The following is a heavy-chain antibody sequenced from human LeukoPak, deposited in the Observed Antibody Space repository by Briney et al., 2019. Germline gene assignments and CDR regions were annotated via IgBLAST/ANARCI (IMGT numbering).Heavy chain of an antibody. CDR1: GGTFSSYA. V-gene: IGHV1-69*06. J-gene: IGHJ6*04. CDR2: IIPIFGTA. CDR3: ARGRAEESPCYYGSGSLFRYYYGMDV. Sequence: GASVKVSCKASGGTFSSYAISWVRQAPGQGLEWMGGIIPIFGTANYAQKFLGRVTITADKSTSTAYMELSSLRSEDTAVYYCARGRAEESPCYYGSGSLFRYYYGMDVWGKGTTVTVSS. D-gene: IGHD3-10*01.